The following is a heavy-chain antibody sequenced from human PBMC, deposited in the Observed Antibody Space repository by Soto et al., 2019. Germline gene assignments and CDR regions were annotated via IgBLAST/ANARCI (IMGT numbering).Heavy chain of an antibody. CDR3: ARHGSGWDY. J-gene: IGHJ4*02. V-gene: IGHV1-3*05. CDR2: INDGNGNT. CDR1: GYTFTSYA. D-gene: IGHD6-19*01. Sequence: QAQLVQSGSEEKKPGASVKVSCKASGYTFTSYAMHGVRQAPGQRLEWMGWINDGNGNTKYSQKFQGRVTITRDTAASPAYRELSSLRSADTAVYYCARHGSGWDYWGQGTLVTVSS.